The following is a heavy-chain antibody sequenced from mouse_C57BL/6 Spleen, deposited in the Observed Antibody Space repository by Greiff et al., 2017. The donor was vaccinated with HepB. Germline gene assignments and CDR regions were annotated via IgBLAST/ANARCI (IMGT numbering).Heavy chain of an antibody. J-gene: IGHJ3*01. D-gene: IGHD3-1*01. V-gene: IGHV1-22*01. CDR1: GYTFTDYN. Sequence: EVQLQQSGPELVKPGASVKMSCKASGYTFTDYNMHWVKQSHGKSLEWIGYINPNNGGTSYNQKFKGKATLTVNKSSSTAYMELRSLTSEDSAVYYCERGATTERFAYWGQGTLVTVSA. CDR2: INPNNGGT. CDR3: ERGATTERFAY.